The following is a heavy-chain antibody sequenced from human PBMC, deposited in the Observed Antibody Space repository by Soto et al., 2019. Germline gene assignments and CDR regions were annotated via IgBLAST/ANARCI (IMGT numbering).Heavy chain of an antibody. Sequence: GASVKVSCKASGGTFSSYAISWVRQAPGQGLEWMGGIIPTFGTANYAQKFQGRVTITADESTSTAYMELSSLRSEDTAVYYCARKVVPAAMRYYYYGMDVWGQGTTVTVSS. CDR1: GGTFSSYA. D-gene: IGHD2-2*01. J-gene: IGHJ6*02. CDR3: ARKVVPAAMRYYYYGMDV. V-gene: IGHV1-69*13. CDR2: IIPTFGTA.